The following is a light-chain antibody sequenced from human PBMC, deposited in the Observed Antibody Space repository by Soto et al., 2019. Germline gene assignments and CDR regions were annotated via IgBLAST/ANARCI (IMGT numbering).Light chain of an antibody. J-gene: IGKJ5*01. Sequence: DIVLTQSPATLSLSPGDRVTLSCRASERISRSLAWHQQRPGQPPRILIYDASFRATGIPERFSGSGSGTDFTLSISSLEPEDFAVYYCQLSQQRSSWPPIAFGQGTRLEIK. CDR1: ERISRS. V-gene: IGKV3-11*01. CDR3: QLSQQRSSWPPIA. CDR2: DAS.